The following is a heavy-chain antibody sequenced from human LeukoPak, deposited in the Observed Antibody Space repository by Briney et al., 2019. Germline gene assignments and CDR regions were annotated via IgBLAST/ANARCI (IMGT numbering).Heavy chain of an antibody. Sequence: GGSLRLSCAASGFTVSSSYMTWVRQAPGKGLEWVSYISSTGSTKYYADSVKGRFTISRGNAKNSLYLQMNSLRAEDTAVYYCARDDCNGGSCYPDYWGQGTLLTVSS. CDR1: GFTVSSSY. CDR3: ARDDCNGGSCYPDY. J-gene: IGHJ4*02. V-gene: IGHV3-48*03. CDR2: ISSTGSTK. D-gene: IGHD2-15*01.